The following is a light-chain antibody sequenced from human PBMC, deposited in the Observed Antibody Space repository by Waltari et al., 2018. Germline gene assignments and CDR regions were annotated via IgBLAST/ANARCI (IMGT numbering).Light chain of an antibody. J-gene: IGLJ3*02. CDR2: SDD. CDR3: ASWDDSLNGML. V-gene: IGLV1-44*01. Sequence: QSVLTQPPSASGTPGPWVPISCSGSSSNIGSNHVHWYQHVPGTAPRLLIYSDDQRPSGVPDRFSGSKSGTSASLAISALQSEDESDFFCASWDDSLNGMLFGGGTHLTVL. CDR1: SSNIGSNH.